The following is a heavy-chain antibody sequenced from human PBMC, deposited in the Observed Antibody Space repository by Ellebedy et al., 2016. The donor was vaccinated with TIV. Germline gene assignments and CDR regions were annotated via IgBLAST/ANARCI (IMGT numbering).Heavy chain of an antibody. CDR1: GYTFTGYY. V-gene: IGHV1-2*02. J-gene: IGHJ4*02. CDR2: INPKSGVT. D-gene: IGHD2-21*02. Sequence: AASVKVSCKASGYTFTGYYMHWVRQAPGQGLEWMGWINPKSGVTNYAQKFQGRVTTTRDTSISTAYMELSWLRSDDTAVYYCARDGACGGDCYGDNYWGQGSLVTVSS. CDR3: ARDGACGGDCYGDNY.